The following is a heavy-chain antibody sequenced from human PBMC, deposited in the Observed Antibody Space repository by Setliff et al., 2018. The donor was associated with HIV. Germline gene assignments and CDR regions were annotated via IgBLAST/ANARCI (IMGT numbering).Heavy chain of an antibody. J-gene: IGHJ4*02. CDR1: GGSVSDYF. V-gene: IGHV4-59*02. CDR3: ARWHTWNYYGVYYFDY. D-gene: IGHD1-7*01. CDR2: IYYSGST. Sequence: NPSETLSLTCTVSGGSVSDYFWNWIRQPPGKGLEWIGYIYYSGSTNYNPSLESRVSISVDTSKNQFSLRLSSVTAADTAVYYCARWHTWNYYGVYYFDYWGQGSLVTVSS.